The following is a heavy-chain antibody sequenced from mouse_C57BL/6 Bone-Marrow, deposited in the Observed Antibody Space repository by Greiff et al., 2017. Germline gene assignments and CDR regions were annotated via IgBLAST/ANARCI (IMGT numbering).Heavy chain of an antibody. CDR1: GYTFTSYG. Sequence: QVHVKQSGAELARPGASVKLSCKASGYTFTSYGISWVKQRTGQGLAWIGEIYPRSGNTYYNEKFKGKATLTADKSSSTAYMELRSLTSEDSAVXVCARGITTVVRDYWGQGTTLTVSS. CDR2: IYPRSGNT. V-gene: IGHV1-81*01. J-gene: IGHJ2*01. D-gene: IGHD1-1*01. CDR3: ARGITTVVRDY.